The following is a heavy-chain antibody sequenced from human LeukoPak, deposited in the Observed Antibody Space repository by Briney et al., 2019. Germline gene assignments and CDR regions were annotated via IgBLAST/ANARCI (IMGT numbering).Heavy chain of an antibody. CDR1: GFSLSGFR. J-gene: IGHJ6*04. CDR2: IKQDGSEK. D-gene: IGHD1-14*01. Sequence: GGSLRLSCVASGFSLSGFRIRWVRQAPGKGLEWVAAIKQDGSEKHYVDSVKGRTTISRDNAQNSLYLQINSLRVEDSAVYYCARDRGTTPGIYYGMDVWGKGTTVTVSS. CDR3: ARDRGTTPGIYYGMDV. V-gene: IGHV3-7*03.